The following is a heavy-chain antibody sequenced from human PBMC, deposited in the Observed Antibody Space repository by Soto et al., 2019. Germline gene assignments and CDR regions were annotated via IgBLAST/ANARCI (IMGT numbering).Heavy chain of an antibody. V-gene: IGHV3-23*01. Sequence: GGSLRLSCAASGFPFSSYSMSWVRHAPDTGPEWVSAIGFRGESTNYADSVKGRFTISRDNSKNTLYLQMNSLRAEDTAVYYCATKFSSAPFYLYYCGRGSPGTVSS. CDR1: GFPFSSYS. CDR2: IGFRGEST. CDR3: ATKFSSAPFYLYY. J-gene: IGHJ4*01. D-gene: IGHD6-6*01.